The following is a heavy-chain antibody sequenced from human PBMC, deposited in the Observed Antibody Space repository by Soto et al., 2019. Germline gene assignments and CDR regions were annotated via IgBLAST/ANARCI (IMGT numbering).Heavy chain of an antibody. CDR3: ARGLVRRVYYYDSSGYSGRYYFDY. Sequence: SETLSLTCAVYGGSFSGYYWSWIRQPPGKGLEWIGEINHSGSTNYNLSLKSRVTISVDTSKNQFSLKLSSVTAADTAVYYCARGLVRRVYYYDSSGYSGRYYFDYWGQATLVTVSS. V-gene: IGHV4-34*01. CDR1: GGSFSGYY. D-gene: IGHD3-22*01. J-gene: IGHJ4*02. CDR2: INHSGST.